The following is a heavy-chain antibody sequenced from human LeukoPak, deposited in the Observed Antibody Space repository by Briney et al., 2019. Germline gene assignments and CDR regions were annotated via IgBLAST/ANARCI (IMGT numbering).Heavy chain of an antibody. Sequence: PSGTLSLTCAVSGGSISSSNWWSWVRQPPGKGLEWIGEIYHSGSTNYNPSLNPSLKSRVTISVDKSKNQFSLKLNSVTAADTAVYSCARFPIPALGAAAPPVIYGAQGPLVTVSS. D-gene: IGHD6-13*01. CDR1: GGSISSSNW. V-gene: IGHV4-4*02. CDR3: ARFPIPALGAAAPPVIY. CDR2: IYHSGST. J-gene: IGHJ4*02.